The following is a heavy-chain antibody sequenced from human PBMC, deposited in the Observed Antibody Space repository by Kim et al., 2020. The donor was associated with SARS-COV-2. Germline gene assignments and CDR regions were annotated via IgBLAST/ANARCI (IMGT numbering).Heavy chain of an antibody. J-gene: IGHJ4*02. CDR3: ARHRASGVVVPAAIRAPFDY. CDR2: IYYSGST. CDR1: GGSISSSSYY. D-gene: IGHD2-2*01. Sequence: SETLSLTCTVSGGSISSSSYYWGWIRQPPGKGLEWIGSIYYSGSTYYNPSLKSRVTISVDTSKNQFSLKLSPVTAADTAVYYCARHRASGVVVPAAIRAPFDYWGQGTLVTVSS. V-gene: IGHV4-39*01.